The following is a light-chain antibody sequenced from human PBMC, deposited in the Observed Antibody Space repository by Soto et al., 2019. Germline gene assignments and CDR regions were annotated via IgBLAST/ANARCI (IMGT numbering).Light chain of an antibody. Sequence: DVQMTQSPSSLSAFVGDRVTITCRASQGIAPYLAWFQQKPGKVPKLLIYATSTLQSVVPSRFSGSGSGTDFTLTINSLQPEDVGTYYCQKYNSAPLTFGGGTKVEMK. V-gene: IGKV1-27*01. CDR2: ATS. J-gene: IGKJ4*01. CDR3: QKYNSAPLT. CDR1: QGIAPY.